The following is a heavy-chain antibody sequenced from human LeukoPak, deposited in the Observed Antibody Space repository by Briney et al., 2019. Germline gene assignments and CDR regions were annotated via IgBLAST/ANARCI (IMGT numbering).Heavy chain of an antibody. CDR1: GYSFTSYW. CDR2: IYPGDSDT. J-gene: IGHJ5*02. D-gene: IGHD3-9*01. Sequence: GESLKISCKGSGYSFTSYWIGWVRQTPGKGLEWMGIIYPGDSDTRYSPSFQGQVTISADKSISTAYLQWSSLKASDTAMYYCARQGYDILTGYSNWFDPWGQGTLVTVSS. V-gene: IGHV5-51*01. CDR3: ARQGYDILTGYSNWFDP.